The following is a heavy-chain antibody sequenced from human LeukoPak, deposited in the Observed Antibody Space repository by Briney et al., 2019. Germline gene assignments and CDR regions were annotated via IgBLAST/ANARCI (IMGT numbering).Heavy chain of an antibody. Sequence: GGSLRLSCAASGFTFSSYAMSWVRQAPGKGLEWVAVIWYDGSNKYYADSVKGRFTISRDNSKNTLYLQMNSLRAEDTAVYYCARDSQWLDYYGMDVWGQGTTVTVSS. CDR3: ARDSQWLDYYGMDV. J-gene: IGHJ6*02. V-gene: IGHV3-33*08. CDR1: GFTFSSYA. D-gene: IGHD6-19*01. CDR2: IWYDGSNK.